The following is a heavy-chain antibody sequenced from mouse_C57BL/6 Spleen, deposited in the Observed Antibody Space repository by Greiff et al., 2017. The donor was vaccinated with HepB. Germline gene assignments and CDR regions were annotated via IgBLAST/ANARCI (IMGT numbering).Heavy chain of an antibody. V-gene: IGHV1-82*01. CDR2: IYPGDGDT. Sequence: QVQLKESGPELVKPGASVKISCKASGYAFSSSWMNWVKQRPGKGLEWIGRIYPGDGDTNYNGKFKGKATLTADKSSSTAYMQLSSLTSEDSAVYFCAPYGYDEAWFAYWGQGTLVTVSA. CDR1: GYAFSSSW. CDR3: APYGYDEAWFAY. J-gene: IGHJ3*01. D-gene: IGHD2-2*01.